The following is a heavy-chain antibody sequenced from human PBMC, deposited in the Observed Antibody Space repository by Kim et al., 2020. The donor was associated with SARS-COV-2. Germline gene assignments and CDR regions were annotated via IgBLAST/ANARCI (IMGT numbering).Heavy chain of an antibody. J-gene: IGHJ4*02. D-gene: IGHD3-22*01. CDR3: AKDKAVYYYDSSGPFDY. Sequence: KGRITISKDNSKNTLYLQMNSLRAEDTALYYCAKDKAVYYYDSSGPFDYWGQGTLVTVSS. V-gene: IGHV3-30*02.